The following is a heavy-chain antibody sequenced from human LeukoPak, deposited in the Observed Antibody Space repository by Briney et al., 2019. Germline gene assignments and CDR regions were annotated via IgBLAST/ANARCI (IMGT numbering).Heavy chain of an antibody. Sequence: PGGSLRLSCAASGFTFSSYEMNWVRQAPGKGLEWVSCISSSGNTIYYADSVKGRFTISRDNAKNSLYLQMNSLRAEDTAVYYCAELGITMIGGVWGKGTTVTISS. CDR2: ISSSGNTI. D-gene: IGHD3-10*02. CDR3: AELGITMIGGV. CDR1: GFTFSSYE. V-gene: IGHV3-48*03. J-gene: IGHJ6*04.